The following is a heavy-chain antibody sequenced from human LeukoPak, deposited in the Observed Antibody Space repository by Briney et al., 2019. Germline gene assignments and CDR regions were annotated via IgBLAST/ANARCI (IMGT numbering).Heavy chain of an antibody. J-gene: IGHJ6*03. CDR3: ARVVVVPAAMMGNDYYYYMDV. CDR1: GYTFTGYY. CDR2: INPNSGGT. D-gene: IGHD2-2*01. Sequence: ASVKVSCKASGYTFTGYYMHWVRQAPGQGLEGLGWINPNSGGTNYAQKFQGRVTMTRDTSISTAYMELSRLRSDDTAVYYCARVVVVPAAMMGNDYYYYMDVWGKGTTVTVSS. V-gene: IGHV1-2*02.